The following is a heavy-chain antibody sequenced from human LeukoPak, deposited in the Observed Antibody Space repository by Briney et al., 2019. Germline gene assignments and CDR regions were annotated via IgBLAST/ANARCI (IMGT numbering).Heavy chain of an antibody. CDR1: GGSISSSSYY. CDR3: ARSLSSGWFPFDY. Sequence: SETLSLTCTVSGGSISSSSYYWAWIRQPPGKGLEWIGSIHYSGSTYYNPSLQSRVTISIDTSKNQFSLKQNSVTAADTAVYYCARSLSSGWFPFDYWGQGTLVTVSS. J-gene: IGHJ4*02. V-gene: IGHV4-39*07. CDR2: IHYSGST. D-gene: IGHD6-19*01.